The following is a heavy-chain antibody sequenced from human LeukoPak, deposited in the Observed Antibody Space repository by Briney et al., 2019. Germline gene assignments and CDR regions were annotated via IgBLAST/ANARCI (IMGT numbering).Heavy chain of an antibody. CDR3: ARAPRRSGYYSQYWYFDL. CDR2: IYYSGST. V-gene: IGHV4-59*01. Sequence: PSETLSLTCTVSGGSISSYYWSWLRQPPGKGLEWLGYIYYSGSTNYNPSLKSRVTILVDTSKNQFSLKLSSVTAADTAVYYCARAPRRSGYYSQYWYFDLWGRGTLVTVSS. J-gene: IGHJ2*01. CDR1: GGSISSYY. D-gene: IGHD3-22*01.